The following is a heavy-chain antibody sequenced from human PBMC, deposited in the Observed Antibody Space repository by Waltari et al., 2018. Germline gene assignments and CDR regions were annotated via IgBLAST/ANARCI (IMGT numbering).Heavy chain of an antibody. J-gene: IGHJ6*02. CDR1: RFSFRTYA. Sequence: QVQLVESGGGVVQPGRSLRLSCEASRFSFRTYAMHWVRQAPGKGLEWVAVISNDESNKYYADSVKGRVTISRDNSKNTLYLQMNSLRAEDTAVYYCARDSSCSETRCYYKHGMDVWGQGTTVTVSS. CDR2: ISNDESNK. CDR3: ARDSSCSETRCYYKHGMDV. D-gene: IGHD2-15*01. V-gene: IGHV3-30-3*01.